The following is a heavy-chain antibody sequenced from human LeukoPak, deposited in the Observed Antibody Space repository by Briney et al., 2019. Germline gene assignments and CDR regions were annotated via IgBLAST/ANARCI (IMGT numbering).Heavy chain of an antibody. CDR2: INPNSGGT. Sequence: ASVKVSCKASGYTFTGYYMHWVRQAPGQGLEWMGWINPNSGGTNYAQKFQGRVTMTRDTSISSAYMELSRLRSDDTAVYYCARATTVTTTNYYYYYGMDVWAKGPRSPSP. CDR3: ARATTVTTTNYYYYYGMDV. J-gene: IGHJ6*02. D-gene: IGHD4-17*01. V-gene: IGHV1-2*02. CDR1: GYTFTGYY.